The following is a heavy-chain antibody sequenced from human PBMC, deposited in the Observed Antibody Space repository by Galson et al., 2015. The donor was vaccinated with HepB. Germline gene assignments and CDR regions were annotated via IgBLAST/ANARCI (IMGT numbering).Heavy chain of an antibody. CDR1: GFPFNIYV. D-gene: IGHD3-10*01. CDR2: IRGSGWST. CDR3: AKDQARSGSGPSLFDY. J-gene: IGHJ4*02. V-gene: IGHV3-23*01. Sequence: SLRLSCAASGFPFNIYVMSWVRHTPDKGLEWVAAIRGSGWSTYYADSVKGRLTISRDNYKNMVYLQMNSLRAEDTAVYFCAKDQARSGSGPSLFDYWGQGTLVTVSS.